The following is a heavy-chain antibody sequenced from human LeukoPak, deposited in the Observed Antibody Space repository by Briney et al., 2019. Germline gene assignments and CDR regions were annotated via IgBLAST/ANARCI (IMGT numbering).Heavy chain of an antibody. D-gene: IGHD5/OR15-5a*01. J-gene: IGHJ5*02. CDR1: GGSFSGYY. CDR3: ARRTPLRNWFDP. CDR2: INHSGST. V-gene: IGHV4-34*01. Sequence: PSETLSLTCAVYGGSFSGYYWSWIRQPPGKGLEWIGEINHSGSTNYSPSLKSRVTISVDTSKNQFSLKLSSVTAADTAVYYCARRTPLRNWFDPWGQGTLVTVSS.